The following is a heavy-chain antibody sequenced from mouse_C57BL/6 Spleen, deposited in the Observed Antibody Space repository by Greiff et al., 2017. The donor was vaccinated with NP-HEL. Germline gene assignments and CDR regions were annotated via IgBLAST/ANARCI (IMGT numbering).Heavy chain of an antibody. D-gene: IGHD1-1*01. CDR3: TRDYGSSPWYFDV. J-gene: IGHJ1*03. Sequence: VKLQESGAELVRPGASVTLSCKASGYTFTDYEMHWVKQTPVHGLEWIGAIVPETGGTAYNQKFKGKAILTADKSSSTAYMELRSLTSEDSAVYYCTRDYGSSPWYFDVWGTGTTVTVAS. V-gene: IGHV1-15*01. CDR2: IVPETGGT. CDR1: GYTFTDYE.